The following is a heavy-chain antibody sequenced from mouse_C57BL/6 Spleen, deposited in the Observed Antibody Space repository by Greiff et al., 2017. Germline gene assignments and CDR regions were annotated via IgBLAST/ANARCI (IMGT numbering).Heavy chain of an antibody. CDR3: ARLLTGVDY. CDR1: GYSITSGYY. J-gene: IGHJ2*01. D-gene: IGHD4-1*01. V-gene: IGHV3-6*01. CDR2: ISYDGSN. Sequence: ESGPGLVKPSQSLSLTCSVTGYSITSGYYWNWIRQFPGNKLEWMGYISYDGSNNYNPSLKNRISITRDTAKNKFFLKLNSVTTEDTATYYWARLLTGVDYWGQGTTLAVSS.